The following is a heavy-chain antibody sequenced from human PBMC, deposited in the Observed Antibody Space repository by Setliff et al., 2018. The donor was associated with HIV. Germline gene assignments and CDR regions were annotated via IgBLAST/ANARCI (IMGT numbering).Heavy chain of an antibody. Sequence: SETLSLTCTVSGDSINSGSYYWSWIRQPAGEGLEWIGHIFTSGSTTYNPSLKSRVSISLDTSKNQFSLKLNSVTAADTAVYYCARAKSLVRGVNYFDYWGQGTLVTVSS. CDR2: IFTSGST. D-gene: IGHD3-10*01. V-gene: IGHV4-61*09. CDR3: ARAKSLVRGVNYFDY. CDR1: GDSINSGSYY. J-gene: IGHJ4*02.